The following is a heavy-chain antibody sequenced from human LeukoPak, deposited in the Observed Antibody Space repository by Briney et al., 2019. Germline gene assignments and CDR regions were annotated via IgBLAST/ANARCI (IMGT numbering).Heavy chain of an antibody. D-gene: IGHD7-27*01. CDR3: TNWGDTWGLDF. J-gene: IGHJ4*02. CDR1: GLNFRKSW. V-gene: IGHV3-7*01. CDR2: IKDDGSEK. Sequence: PGGSLRLSCAASGLNFRKSWMTWVRQAPGRGLEWVANIKDDGSEKFYVDSVKGRFTISRDDAKSSLYLQMNSLRAEDTAAYYCTNWGDTWGLDFWGQGVLVSVSS.